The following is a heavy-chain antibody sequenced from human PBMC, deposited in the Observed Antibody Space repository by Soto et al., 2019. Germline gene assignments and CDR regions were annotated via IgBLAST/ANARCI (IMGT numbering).Heavy chain of an antibody. CDR3: ARVNTMVRGAIPHI. CDR2: IWYDGSNK. CDR1: GFTFSSYG. D-gene: IGHD3-10*01. V-gene: IGHV3-33*01. J-gene: IGHJ3*02. Sequence: PGGSLRLSCAASGFTFSSYGMHWVRQGRGKWLEWVSVIWYDGSNKYYADSVKGRFTISRDKSKNTLYLQMNSLRAEDTAVYYCARVNTMVRGAIPHIWGQGTMVTVSS.